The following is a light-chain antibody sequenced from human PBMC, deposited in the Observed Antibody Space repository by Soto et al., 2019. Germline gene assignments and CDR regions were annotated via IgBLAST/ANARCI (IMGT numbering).Light chain of an antibody. CDR2: VVT. CDR3: YSYAGRNIWV. CDR1: GSDLGAYNF. V-gene: IGLV2-8*01. Sequence: QSALAQPPSASGSPGQSVTISCTGSGSDLGAYNFVSWYQQHPGKAPKLMIFVVTERPSGVPDRFSGSKSGNTASLTVSGLQADDEAVYYCYSYAGRNIWVFGGGTKLTVL. J-gene: IGLJ3*02.